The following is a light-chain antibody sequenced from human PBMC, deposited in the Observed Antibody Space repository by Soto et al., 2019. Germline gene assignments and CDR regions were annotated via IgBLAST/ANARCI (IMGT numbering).Light chain of an antibody. Sequence: QSVLTQPPSVSGAPGQGVTISCSGSTSNIGSNYVYWYQQPPGTAPKLLIYRNNQRPSGVPDRFSGSKSGTSASLAISGLRSDDEADYFCATWDDSLNGFYVFGTGTKVTVL. V-gene: IGLV1-47*01. J-gene: IGLJ1*01. CDR2: RNN. CDR1: TSNIGSNY. CDR3: ATWDDSLNGFYV.